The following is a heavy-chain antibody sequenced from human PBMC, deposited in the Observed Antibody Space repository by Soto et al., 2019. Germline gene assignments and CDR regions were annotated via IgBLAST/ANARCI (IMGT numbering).Heavy chain of an antibody. CDR2: IWYDGSNQ. CDR1: GFTFSSYG. J-gene: IGHJ4*02. CDR3: ARADYGDPPDY. V-gene: IGHV3-33*01. D-gene: IGHD4-17*01. Sequence: QVQLVESGGGVVQPGRYLRLSCAASGFTFSSYGMHWVRQAPGKGLEWVAVIWYDGSNQYYADSVKGRFTISRDNSKNTLYLQMNSLRAEDTAVYYCARADYGDPPDYWGQGTLVTVSS.